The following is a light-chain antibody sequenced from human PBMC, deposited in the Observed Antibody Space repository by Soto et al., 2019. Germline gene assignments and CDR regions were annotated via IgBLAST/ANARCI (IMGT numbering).Light chain of an antibody. CDR1: QSVSSSY. V-gene: IGKV3D-7*01. Sequence: PGERVTLSCRASQSVSSSYLTWYQQKPGPAPRLLIYGASTRATGIPARFSGSGSGTDFTLTISSLQPEDFAVYYCQQDYNSFGQGTRLEIK. CDR3: QQDYNS. J-gene: IGKJ5*01. CDR2: GAS.